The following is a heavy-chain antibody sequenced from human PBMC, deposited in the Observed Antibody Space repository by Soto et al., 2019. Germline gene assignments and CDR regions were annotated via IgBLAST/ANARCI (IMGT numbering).Heavy chain of an antibody. J-gene: IGHJ4*02. CDR2: ISRDGSNE. V-gene: IGHV3-30*18. CDR1: GISFSDYG. Sequence: QVHLVESGGGVVQPGRSLRLSCVASGISFSDYGMHWVRQAPGKGLEWLAVISRDGSNEEYVDSVKGRFTISRDNFGNTVYLQMNSLRGDDTAVYYCAKDSPIPQFFDYWGQGALVTVSS. CDR3: AKDSPIPQFFDY.